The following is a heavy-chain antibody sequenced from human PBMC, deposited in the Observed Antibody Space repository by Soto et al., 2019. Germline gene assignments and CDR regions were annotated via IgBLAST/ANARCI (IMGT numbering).Heavy chain of an antibody. CDR3: ARGYCSGGSCYSSLKNWFDP. Sequence: SQTLSLTCAISGDSVSSNSAAWNWIRQSPSRGLEWLGRTYYRSKWYNDYAVSVKSRITINPDTSKNQSSLQLNSVTPEDTAVYYCARGYCSGGSCYSSLKNWFDPWGQGTLVTVSS. CDR1: GDSVSSNSAA. CDR2: TYYRSKWYN. J-gene: IGHJ5*02. V-gene: IGHV6-1*01. D-gene: IGHD2-15*01.